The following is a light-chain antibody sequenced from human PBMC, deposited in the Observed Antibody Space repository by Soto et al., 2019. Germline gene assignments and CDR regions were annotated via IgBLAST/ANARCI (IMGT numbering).Light chain of an antibody. V-gene: IGKV1-17*01. CDR2: AAS. CDR1: QSISNR. J-gene: IGKJ5*01. Sequence: GDGVTITCRASQSISNRLAWYQQRPGKAPKRLIYAASSLQSGVPSRFSGSGSGTEFTLTISSLQPEDFATYYCLQHNSYPFTFGQGTRLEI. CDR3: LQHNSYPFT.